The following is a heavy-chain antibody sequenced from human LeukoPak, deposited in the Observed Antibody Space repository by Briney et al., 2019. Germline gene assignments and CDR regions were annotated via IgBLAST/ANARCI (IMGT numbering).Heavy chain of an antibody. CDR2: IWYDGSNK. CDR1: GFTFSSYG. D-gene: IGHD4-17*01. J-gene: IGHJ4*02. V-gene: IGHV3-33*01. CDR3: ARSPNYGDYSSVDC. Sequence: GGSLRLSCAASGFTFSSYGMHWVRQAPGKGLEWVAVIWYDGSNKYYADSVKGRFTISRDNSKNTLYLQMNSLRAEDTAVYYCARSPNYGDYSSVDCWGQGTLVTVSS.